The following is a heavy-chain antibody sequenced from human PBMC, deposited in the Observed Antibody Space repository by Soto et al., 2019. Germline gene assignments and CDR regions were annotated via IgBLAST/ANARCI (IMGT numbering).Heavy chain of an antibody. CDR2: STKSSSPI. Sequence: EVQLVESGGGLVQPGGSLRLSCAASGFTFSSFSIDWVRQAPGKGLEWISYSTKSSSPIYYADSVKGRFTVSRDNGKNAVYLQMNSLRDEDTAVYYCARLYTSGWYIDHWGQGTLVTVSS. J-gene: IGHJ4*02. CDR1: GFTFSSFS. D-gene: IGHD6-19*01. V-gene: IGHV3-48*02. CDR3: ARLYTSGWYIDH.